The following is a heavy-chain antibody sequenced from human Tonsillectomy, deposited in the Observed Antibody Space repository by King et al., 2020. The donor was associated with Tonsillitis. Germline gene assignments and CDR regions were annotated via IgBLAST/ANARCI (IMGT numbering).Heavy chain of an antibody. CDR2: INPNSGGT. CDR3: ARGPRLGIGELSPKNWFDP. J-gene: IGHJ5*02. Sequence: QLVQSGAEVKKPGASVKVSCKASGYTFTDYYMYWVRQAPGQGLEWMGWINPNSGGTNYTQKFQGRVTITRDTSISIAYMELSRLGSDDTAVYYCARGPRLGIGELSPKNWFDPWGQGTLVTVSS. CDR1: GYTFTDYY. V-gene: IGHV1-2*02. D-gene: IGHD3-10*01.